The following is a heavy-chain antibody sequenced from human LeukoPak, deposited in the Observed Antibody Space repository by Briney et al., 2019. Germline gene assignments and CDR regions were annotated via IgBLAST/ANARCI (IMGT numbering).Heavy chain of an antibody. J-gene: IGHJ4*02. Sequence: GGSLRLSCAASGFTFSSYAMTWVRQVPGKGLEWVSSISGSGQIIYYADSVKGRFTISRDNSKNTLHVQMNSLRAEDTVVYYCATSRGLDMIFYDWGEGTLVTVS. D-gene: IGHD2-2*03. CDR1: GFTFSSYA. CDR2: ISGSGQII. V-gene: IGHV3-23*01. CDR3: ATSRGLDMIFYD.